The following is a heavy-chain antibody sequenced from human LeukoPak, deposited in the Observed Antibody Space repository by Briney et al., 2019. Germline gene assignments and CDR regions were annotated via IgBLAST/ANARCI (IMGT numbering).Heavy chain of an antibody. CDR2: INHSGST. D-gene: IGHD2-2*01. Sequence: SETLSLTCAVYGGSFSGYYWSWIRQPPGKGLEWIGEINHSGSTNYNPSLKSRVTISVDTSKNQSSLKLSSVTAADTAVYYCARGSEEKIVVVPAASEGPGMDVWGQGTTVTVPS. V-gene: IGHV4-34*01. CDR1: GGSFSGYY. CDR3: ARGSEEKIVVVPAASEGPGMDV. J-gene: IGHJ6*02.